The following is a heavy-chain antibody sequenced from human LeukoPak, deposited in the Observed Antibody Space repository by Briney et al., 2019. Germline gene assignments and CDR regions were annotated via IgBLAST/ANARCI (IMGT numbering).Heavy chain of an antibody. Sequence: PGGSLRLSCAASGFTFSNYGMNWVRQAPGKGLEWVSSISSTSSYIYYADSVKGRFTISRDNAKNSVYLQMNSLKTEDTAVYYCTTASGSYLFDYWGQGTLVTVSS. CDR3: TTASGSYLFDY. CDR1: GFTFSNYG. J-gene: IGHJ4*02. V-gene: IGHV3-21*03. CDR2: ISSTSSYI. D-gene: IGHD1-26*01.